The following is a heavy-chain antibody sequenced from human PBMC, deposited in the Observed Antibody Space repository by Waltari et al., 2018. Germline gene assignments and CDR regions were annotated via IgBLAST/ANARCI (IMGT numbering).Heavy chain of an antibody. CDR2: INHSGST. Sequence: QVQLQQWGAGLLKPSETLSLTCAVYGGSFSGYYWSWIRQPPGKGLGWIGEINHSGSTNYNPSLKSRVTISVDTSKNQFSLKLSSVTAADTAVYYCARLGHLNYYYYMDVWEKGPRSPSP. J-gene: IGHJ6*03. CDR3: ARLGHLNYYYYMDV. V-gene: IGHV4-34*01. CDR1: GGSFSGYY. D-gene: IGHD3-16*01.